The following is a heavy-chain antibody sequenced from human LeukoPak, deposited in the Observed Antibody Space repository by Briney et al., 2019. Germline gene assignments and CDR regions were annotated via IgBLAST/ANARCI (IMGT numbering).Heavy chain of an antibody. D-gene: IGHD5-18*01. J-gene: IGHJ6*03. CDR1: DDSISSNAYY. Sequence: PSETLSLTCTVSDDSISSNAYYWSWIRQPPGKGLEWIGYTYYSGSTNYNPSLKSRVTISVDTSKNQFSLKLSSVTAADTAVYYCARGRGQLRLPYYYYMDVWGKGTTVTISS. CDR2: TYYSGST. CDR3: ARGRGQLRLPYYYYMDV. V-gene: IGHV4-61*08.